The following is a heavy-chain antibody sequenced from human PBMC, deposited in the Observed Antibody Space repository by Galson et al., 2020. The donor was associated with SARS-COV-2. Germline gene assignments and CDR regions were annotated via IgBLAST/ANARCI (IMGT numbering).Heavy chain of an antibody. Sequence: GESLKISCAASGFTFSSYAMHWVRQAPGKGLEWVAVISYDGSNKYYADSVKGRFTISRDNSKNTLYLQMNSLRAEDTAVYYCARDGQWLGQGIFDYWGQGTLVTVSS. CDR2: ISYDGSNK. CDR3: ARDGQWLGQGIFDY. CDR1: GFTFSSYA. J-gene: IGHJ4*02. V-gene: IGHV3-30*04. D-gene: IGHD6-19*01.